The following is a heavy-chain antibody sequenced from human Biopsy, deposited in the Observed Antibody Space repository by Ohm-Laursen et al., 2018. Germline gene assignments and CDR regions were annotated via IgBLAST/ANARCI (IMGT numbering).Heavy chain of an antibody. CDR1: GFTFSSYG. Sequence: SLRLSCAASGFTFSSYGMNWVRQAPGKGLEWVSSISASGNHIYYTDSVKGRFTVSRDNGKNSVYLQMNSLRVEDTAVYYCARDDEAKYCKHGVCPSDFWGQGTLVTVSS. J-gene: IGHJ4*02. CDR2: ISASGNHI. V-gene: IGHV3-21*01. D-gene: IGHD2-8*01. CDR3: ARDDEAKYCKHGVCPSDF.